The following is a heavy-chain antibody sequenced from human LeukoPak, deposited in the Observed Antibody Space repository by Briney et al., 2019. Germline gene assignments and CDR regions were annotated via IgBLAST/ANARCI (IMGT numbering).Heavy chain of an antibody. D-gene: IGHD3-22*01. CDR1: GFTFSSYG. V-gene: IGHV3-33*01. J-gene: IGHJ4*02. CDR2: IWYDGSNK. CDR3: ARDRVLDYYDSSGYYPDY. Sequence: PGGSLRLSCAASGFTFSSYGMHWVRQAPGKGLEWVAVIWYDGSNKYCADSVKGRFTISRDNSKNTLYLQMNSLRAEDTAVYYCARDRVLDYYDSSGYYPDYWGQGTLVTVSS.